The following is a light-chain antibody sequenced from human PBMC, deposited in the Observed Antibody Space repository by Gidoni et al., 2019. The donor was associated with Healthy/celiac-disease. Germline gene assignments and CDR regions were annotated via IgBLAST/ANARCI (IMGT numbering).Light chain of an antibody. J-gene: IGKJ1*01. V-gene: IGKV3-15*01. Sequence: EIVMTQSPATLAVSPGERATLSCRASQSVSSNLAWYQQKPGQAPRLLIYGASTRATGTPARFSGSGSGTEFTLTISSLQSEDFAVYYCQQYNNWPSTFXQXTKVEIK. CDR3: QQYNNWPST. CDR2: GAS. CDR1: QSVSSN.